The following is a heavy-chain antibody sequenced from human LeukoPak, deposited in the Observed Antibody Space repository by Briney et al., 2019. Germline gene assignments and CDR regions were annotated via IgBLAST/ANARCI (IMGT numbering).Heavy chain of an antibody. CDR3: ARGVVPAAIYWFGA. D-gene: IGHD2-2*01. Sequence: PGGSLRLSCAASGFTVSSNYMNWVRQAPGKGLEWVSIIYSGGTTYYADSVKGRFTISRDSAKNSLYLQMNSLRAEDTAVYYCARGVVPAAIYWFGAWGQGTLVTVSS. CDR1: GFTVSSNY. CDR2: IYSGGTT. V-gene: IGHV3-53*01. J-gene: IGHJ5*02.